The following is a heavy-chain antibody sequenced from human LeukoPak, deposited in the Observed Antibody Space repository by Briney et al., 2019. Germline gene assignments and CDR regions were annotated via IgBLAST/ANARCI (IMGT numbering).Heavy chain of an antibody. CDR1: GGSISSGSYY. D-gene: IGHD4-11*01. CDR3: ARGYSNYVPNWFDP. J-gene: IGHJ5*02. Sequence: SETLSLTCTVSGGSISSGSYYWSWIRQPAGKGLEWIGRIYTSGSSYYNPSLKSRVTISLDTSKNQFSLKLRSVTAADTAVYYCARGYSNYVPNWFDPWGQGTLVTVSS. V-gene: IGHV4-61*02. CDR2: IYTSGSS.